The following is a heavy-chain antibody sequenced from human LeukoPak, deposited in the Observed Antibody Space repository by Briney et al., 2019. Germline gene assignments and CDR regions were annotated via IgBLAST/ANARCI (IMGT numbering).Heavy chain of an antibody. V-gene: IGHV1-8*01. D-gene: IGHD3-9*01. CDR2: MNPNSGNT. CDR1: GYTFTSYD. J-gene: IGHJ4*02. Sequence: GASVKVSCKASGYTFTSYDINWVRQATGQGLEWMGWMNPNSGNTGYAQKFQGRVTMTRNTSISTAYMELSSLRSEDTAVYYCARGSRPVYNLLTGKRYFDYWGQGTLLTVSS. CDR3: ARGSRPVYNLLTGKRYFDY.